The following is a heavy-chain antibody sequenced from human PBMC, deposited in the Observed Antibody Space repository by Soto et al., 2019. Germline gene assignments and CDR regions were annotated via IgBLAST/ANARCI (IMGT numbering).Heavy chain of an antibody. D-gene: IGHD1-7*01. J-gene: IGHJ6*02. CDR1: GYSFTSYW. CDR3: ARGGVYWNYEAPYYYGMDV. CDR2: IYPGDSDT. Sequence: PGESLKISCKGSGYSFTSYWIGWVRQMPGKGLEWMGIIYPGDSDTRYSPSFQGQVTISADKSISTAYLQWSSLKASDTAMYYCARGGVYWNYEAPYYYGMDVWGQGTTVTVSS. V-gene: IGHV5-51*01.